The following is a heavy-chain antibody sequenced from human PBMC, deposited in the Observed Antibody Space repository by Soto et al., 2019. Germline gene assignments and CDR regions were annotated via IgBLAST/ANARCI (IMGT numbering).Heavy chain of an antibody. D-gene: IGHD2-2*01. J-gene: IGHJ3*02. CDR3: AKDRGYCSSTSCYDAFDI. V-gene: IGHV3-23*01. Sequence: GGSLRLSCAASGFTFSSYAMSWVRQAPGKGREWVSAISGSGGSTYYADSVKGRFTISRDNSKNTLYLQMNSLRAEDTAVYYCAKDRGYCSSTSCYDAFDIWGQGTMVTVSS. CDR2: ISGSGGST. CDR1: GFTFSSYA.